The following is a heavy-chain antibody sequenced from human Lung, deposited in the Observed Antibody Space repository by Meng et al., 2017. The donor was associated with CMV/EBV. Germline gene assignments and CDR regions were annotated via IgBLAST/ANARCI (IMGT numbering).Heavy chain of an antibody. CDR3: ARGAQFFLDDFDL. CDR1: GYTFSGHY. CDR2: INPDSGGT. D-gene: IGHD3-3*01. J-gene: IGHJ3*01. Sequence: ASXXVSXNASGYTFSGHYIHWVRQAPGQGLEWMGWINPDSGGTRYSQKFQYRVTMTRDTSINTAYMELSRLRSDDTAVYYCARGAQFFLDDFDLWGQGAMVTVSS. V-gene: IGHV1-2*02.